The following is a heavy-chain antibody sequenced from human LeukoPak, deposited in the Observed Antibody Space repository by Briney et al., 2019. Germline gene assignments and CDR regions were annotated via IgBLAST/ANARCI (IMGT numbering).Heavy chain of an antibody. Sequence: SETLSFTCAVYGGSFSGYYWSWIRQPPGKGLEWIGEINHSGSTNYNPSLKSRVTISVDTSKNQFSLKLSSVTAADTAVYYCARFGKVATITFDYWGQGTLVTVSS. CDR2: INHSGST. V-gene: IGHV4-34*01. D-gene: IGHD5-12*01. CDR3: ARFGKVATITFDY. CDR1: GGSFSGYY. J-gene: IGHJ4*02.